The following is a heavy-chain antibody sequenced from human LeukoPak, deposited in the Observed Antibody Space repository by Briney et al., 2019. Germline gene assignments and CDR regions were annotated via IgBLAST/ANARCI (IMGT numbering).Heavy chain of an antibody. CDR3: AKVLTPGSIDS. V-gene: IGHV3-33*03. D-gene: IGHD3-10*01. CDR1: GFTFSTHG. J-gene: IGHJ5*01. CDR2: TWYDGTEE. Sequence: GGSLRLSCAASGFTFSTHGMHWVRQAPGKGLEWVALTWYDGTEEQYGQSVKGRFTISRDNSANTLYLQMNRLRVEDTAVYYCAKVLTPGSIDSWGQGTLVIVSS.